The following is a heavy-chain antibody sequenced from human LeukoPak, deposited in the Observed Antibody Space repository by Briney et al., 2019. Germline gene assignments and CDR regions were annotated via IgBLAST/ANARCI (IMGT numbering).Heavy chain of an antibody. J-gene: IGHJ3*02. V-gene: IGHV4-59*01. CDR1: GGSISSYY. D-gene: IGHD5-18*01. CDR2: IYYSGST. CDR3: ARGLGQLWLQSAFDI. Sequence: SETLSLTCTVSGGSISSYYWSWIRQPPGKGLEWIGYIYYSGSTNYNPSLKSRVTISVDTSKNQFSLKLSSVTTADTAVYYCARGLGQLWLQSAFDIWGQGTMVTVSS.